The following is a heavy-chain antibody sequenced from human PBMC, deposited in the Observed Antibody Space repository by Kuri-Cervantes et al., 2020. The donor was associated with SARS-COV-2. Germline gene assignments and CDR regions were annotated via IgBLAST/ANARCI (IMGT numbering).Heavy chain of an antibody. J-gene: IGHJ4*02. CDR1: GFTFSSYW. CDR3: ARSKVGATTSYFDY. D-gene: IGHD1-26*01. CDR2: IKQDGSEK. V-gene: IGHV3-7*05. Sequence: ETLSLTCAASGFTFSSYWMSWVRQAPGKGLEWVANIKQDGSEKYYVDSVKGRFTISRDNAKNSLYLQMNSLRAEDTAVYYCARSKVGATTSYFDYWGQGTLVTVSS.